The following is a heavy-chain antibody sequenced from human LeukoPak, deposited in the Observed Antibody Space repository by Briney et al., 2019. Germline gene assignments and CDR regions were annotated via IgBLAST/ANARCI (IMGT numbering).Heavy chain of an antibody. CDR2: IHYSGST. CDR1: GGSISGSSYY. Sequence: NTSETLSLTCTVSGGSISGSSYYWGWIRQPPGKGLEWIGSIHYSGSTYYNPSLKSRVTISVDTSKNQFSLKLSSVTAADTAVYYCAGPNWYYFDYWGQGTLVTVSS. J-gene: IGHJ4*02. V-gene: IGHV4-39*01. D-gene: IGHD3-16*01. CDR3: AGPNWYYFDY.